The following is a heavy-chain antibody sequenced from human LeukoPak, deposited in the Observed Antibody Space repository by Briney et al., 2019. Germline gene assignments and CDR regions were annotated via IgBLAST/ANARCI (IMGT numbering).Heavy chain of an antibody. CDR3: ARRSGDWAVNWFDP. D-gene: IGHD2-21*02. J-gene: IGHJ5*02. CDR2: LYHTGST. V-gene: IGHV4-39*01. CDR1: GGSITGSTYY. Sequence: SETLSLTCTVSGGSITGSTYYWAWFRQPPGKGLEWIGSLYHTGSTYYRPSLKSRVSLFLDTSNSQFSLKVTSVTAADTAVYYCARRSGDWAVNWFDPWGQGTLVSVSS.